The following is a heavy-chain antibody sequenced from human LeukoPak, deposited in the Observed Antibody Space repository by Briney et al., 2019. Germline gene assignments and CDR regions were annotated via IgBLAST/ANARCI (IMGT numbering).Heavy chain of an antibody. V-gene: IGHV3-21*01. CDR2: ISSSSSYI. J-gene: IGHJ4*02. Sequence: GGSLRLSCAASGFTFSSYSMNWVRQAPGKGLEWVSSISSSSSYIYYVDSVKGRFTISRDNAKNSLYLQMNSLRAEDTAVYYCARGYCSSTSCYGRLGYWGQGTLVTVSS. D-gene: IGHD2-2*01. CDR3: ARGYCSSTSCYGRLGY. CDR1: GFTFSSYS.